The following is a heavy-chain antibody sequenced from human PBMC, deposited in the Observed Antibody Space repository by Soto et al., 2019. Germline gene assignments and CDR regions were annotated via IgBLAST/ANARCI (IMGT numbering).Heavy chain of an antibody. V-gene: IGHV4-59*01. CDR2: IYHSGSA. J-gene: IGHJ5*02. Sequence: SETLSLTCTVSGGSITSYXWSWIRQPPGKGLEWIGYIYHSGSANXNPXLKSRVTISADTSKNQFSLKLSSVTAADTAXYXCAREGPAXXXWFDPWGQGTLVTVSS. CDR1: GGSITSYX. CDR3: AREGPAXXXWFDP.